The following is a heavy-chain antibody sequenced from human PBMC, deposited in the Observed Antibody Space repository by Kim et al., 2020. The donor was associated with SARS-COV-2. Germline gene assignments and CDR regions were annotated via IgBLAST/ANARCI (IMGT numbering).Heavy chain of an antibody. CDR1: GYTFTKSW. CDR3: ARGPGYYFDH. D-gene: IGHD2-2*01. V-gene: IGHV5-51*01. J-gene: IGHJ4*02. Sequence: GESLKISCKGSGYTFTKSWIGWVRQMPGKGLEWMAIIYPDDSDTRYSPSCQGHVTISVDTSISTAYLQWSSLKASDTAIYYCARGPGYYFDHWSLGTLVTVSS. CDR2: IYPDDSDT.